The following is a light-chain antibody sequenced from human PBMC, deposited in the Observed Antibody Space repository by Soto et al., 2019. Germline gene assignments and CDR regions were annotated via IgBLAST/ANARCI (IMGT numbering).Light chain of an antibody. CDR1: QSISSTS. J-gene: IGKJ1*01. V-gene: IGKV3-20*01. CDR2: GIS. CDR3: QHYSNSLWT. Sequence: EIVFTQSPGTLSLSPGERATLSCRASQSISSTSLAWYQQKPGQAPRLLIYGISSRATGIPDRFSGSGSGTDFTLTINRLEPEDFAVYFCQHYSNSLWTFGQGTKVDIK.